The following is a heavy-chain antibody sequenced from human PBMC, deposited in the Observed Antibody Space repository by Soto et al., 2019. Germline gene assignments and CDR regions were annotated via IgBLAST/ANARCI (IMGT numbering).Heavy chain of an antibody. CDR3: ARRLSGRFDY. D-gene: IGHD1-1*01. J-gene: IGHJ4*02. CDR1: GFTFSDYY. Sequence: QVQLVESGGGLAKTGGSLRLSCRASGFTFSDYYMSWIREVPGKGLEWISYISGSSSHINSADSLKGRFTISRDNPNNSLFLQMDSLRVEDTAIYYCARRLSGRFDYWSQGTLVTVSS. V-gene: IGHV3-11*05. CDR2: ISGSSSHI.